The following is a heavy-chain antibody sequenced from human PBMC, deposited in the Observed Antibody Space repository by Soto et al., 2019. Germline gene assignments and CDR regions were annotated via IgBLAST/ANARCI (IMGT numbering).Heavy chain of an antibody. D-gene: IGHD6-13*01. CDR3: ARGPIAAAGTCDY. CDR2: INAGKGNT. CDR1: GYTFTSYA. J-gene: IGHJ4*02. Sequence: ASVKVSCKASGYTFTSYAMHWVRQAPGQRLEWMGWINAGKGNTKYSQKFQGRVTITRDTSASTAYMELSSLRSEDTAVYYCARGPIAAAGTCDYWGQGTLVTVSS. V-gene: IGHV1-3*01.